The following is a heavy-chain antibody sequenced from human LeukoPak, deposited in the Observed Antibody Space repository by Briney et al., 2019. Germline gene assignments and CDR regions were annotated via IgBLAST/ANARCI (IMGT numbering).Heavy chain of an antibody. CDR1: GFTFSSYS. D-gene: IGHD3-10*01. CDR2: ITGSSSFI. CDR3: ARGGWRFDY. V-gene: IGHV3-21*01. Sequence: NPGGSLRLSCTASGFTFSSYSMNWVRQAPGKGLEWVSSITGSSSFIYYADSVKGRFTVSRDNAKNSLYLQMNSLRAEDTPVYYCARGGWRFDYWGQGTQVTVSS. J-gene: IGHJ4*02.